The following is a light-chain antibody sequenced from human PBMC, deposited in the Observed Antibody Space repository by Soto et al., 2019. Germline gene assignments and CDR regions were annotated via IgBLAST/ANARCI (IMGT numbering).Light chain of an antibody. Sequence: DIQMTQSPSSLSASVGDRVTITCRASQSISSSLNWYQQIPGKAPKLLIYAASSLQSGVPSRFSGSGSGTDFTLTISSLHPEDFAIYYCQQSYSTPYTFGQGTKLEIK. J-gene: IGKJ2*01. CDR3: QQSYSTPYT. CDR1: QSISSS. V-gene: IGKV1-39*01. CDR2: AAS.